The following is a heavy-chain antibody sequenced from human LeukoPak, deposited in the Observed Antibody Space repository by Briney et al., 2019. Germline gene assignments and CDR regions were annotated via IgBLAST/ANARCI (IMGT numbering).Heavy chain of an antibody. J-gene: IGHJ4*02. CDR1: GGSISSSSYY. V-gene: IGHV4-39*07. CDR3: ARVLDYGGNSSLWIDY. CDR2: IYYSGST. D-gene: IGHD4-23*01. Sequence: SETLSLTCTVSGGSISSSSYYWGWIRQPPGKGLEWIGSIYYSGSTYYNPSLKSRVTISVDTSKNQFSLKLSSVTAADTAVYYCARVLDYGGNSSLWIDYWGQGTLVTVSS.